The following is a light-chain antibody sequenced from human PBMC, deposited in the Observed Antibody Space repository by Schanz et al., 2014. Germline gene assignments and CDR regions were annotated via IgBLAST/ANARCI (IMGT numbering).Light chain of an antibody. J-gene: IGLJ1*01. CDR1: SSNIGAGYD. CDR2: GNS. V-gene: IGLV1-40*01. CDR3: CSYADSGTRYL. Sequence: QSVLTQPPSVSGAPGQRVTISCTGSSSNIGAGYDVHWYQQLPGTAPKLLIYGNSNRPSGVPDRFSGSKSGTSASLAITGLQAEDEADYYCCSYADSGTRYLFGTGTKLTVL.